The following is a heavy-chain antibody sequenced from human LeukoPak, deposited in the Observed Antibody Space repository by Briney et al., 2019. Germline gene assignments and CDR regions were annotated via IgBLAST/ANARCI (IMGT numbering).Heavy chain of an antibody. Sequence: GGSLRLSCAASAFTFSSYAMSWVRQAPGKGLEWASAISGSGGSTYYADSVKGRFTIFRDNSKDTLYLQMNSLRAEDTAVYYCAKDLTYYYDIAGYGYDYWGQGTLVTVSS. J-gene: IGHJ4*02. CDR1: AFTFSSYA. CDR2: ISGSGGST. D-gene: IGHD3-22*01. V-gene: IGHV3-23*01. CDR3: AKDLTYYYDIAGYGYDY.